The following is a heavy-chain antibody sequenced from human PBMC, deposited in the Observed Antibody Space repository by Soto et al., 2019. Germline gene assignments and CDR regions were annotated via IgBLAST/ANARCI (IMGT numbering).Heavy chain of an antibody. CDR3: ARGYCSGGSCYHNYYSYYGMDV. Sequence: GASVKVSCKASGGTFSSYAISWVRQAPGPGLEWMGGIIPIFGTANYAQKFQGRVTTTADESTSTAYMELSSLRSEDTAVYYCARGYCSGGSCYHNYYSYYGMDVWGQGTTVTVS. J-gene: IGHJ6*02. CDR1: GGTFSSYA. V-gene: IGHV1-69*13. CDR2: IIPIFGTA. D-gene: IGHD2-15*01.